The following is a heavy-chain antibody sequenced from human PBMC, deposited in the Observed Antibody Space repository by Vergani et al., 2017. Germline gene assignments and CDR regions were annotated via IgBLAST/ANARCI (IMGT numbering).Heavy chain of an antibody. CDR1: GYTFTGYY. Sequence: QVQLVQSGAEVKKPGASVKVSCKASGYTFTGYYMHWVRQAPGQGLEWMGWINPNSGGTNYAQKFQGRVTMTRDTSISTAYMELSRLRSDDTAVYYCAREGYYDFWSGPNPPYYYMDVWGKGTTVTVSS. J-gene: IGHJ6*03. CDR2: INPNSGGT. CDR3: AREGYYDFWSGPNPPYYYMDV. V-gene: IGHV1-2*02. D-gene: IGHD3-3*01.